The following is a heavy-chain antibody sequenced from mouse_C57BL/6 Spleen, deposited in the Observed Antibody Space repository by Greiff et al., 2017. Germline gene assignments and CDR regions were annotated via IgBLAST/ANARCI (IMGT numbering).Heavy chain of an antibody. CDR1: GFTFSNYW. D-gene: IGHD2-3*01. V-gene: IGHV6-3*01. J-gene: IGHJ2*01. Sequence: EVKVVESGGGLVQPGGSMKLSCVASGFTFSNYWMNWVRQSPEKGLEWVAQIRLKSDNYATHYAESVKGRFTISRDDSKSSVYLQMNNLRAEDTGIDYCTGYDGNYLYYFDDWGQGTTLTVSS. CDR3: TGYDGNYLYYFDD. CDR2: IRLKSDNYAT.